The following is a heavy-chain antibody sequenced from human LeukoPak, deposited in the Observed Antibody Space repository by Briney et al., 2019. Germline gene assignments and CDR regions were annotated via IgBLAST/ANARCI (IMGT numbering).Heavy chain of an antibody. Sequence: GASVKVSCKASGYTFTSYGISWVRQAPGQGLEWMGWINTNTGNPTYAQGFTGRFVFSLDTSVSTAYLQISSLKAEDTAVYYCAREDSSGWRNYYYYYGMDVWGQGTTVTVSS. D-gene: IGHD6-19*01. CDR3: AREDSSGWRNYYYYYGMDV. CDR1: GYTFTSYG. CDR2: INTNTGNP. J-gene: IGHJ6*02. V-gene: IGHV7-4-1*02.